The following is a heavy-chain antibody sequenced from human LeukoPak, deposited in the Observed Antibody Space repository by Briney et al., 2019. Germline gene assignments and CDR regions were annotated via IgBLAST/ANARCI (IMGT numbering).Heavy chain of an antibody. D-gene: IGHD7-27*01. J-gene: IGHJ4*02. V-gene: IGHV3-23*01. CDR3: AIDPNWGVDY. CDR2: IGISGGGI. CDR1: GFTLSYYT. Sequence: GGSLRLSCAASGFTLSYYTMYWVRQAPGKGLEWVSIIGISGGGIHYADSVKGRFTISRDNSKNTLYLQMNSLRAEDTAVYYCAIDPNWGVDYWGQGVLVTVSS.